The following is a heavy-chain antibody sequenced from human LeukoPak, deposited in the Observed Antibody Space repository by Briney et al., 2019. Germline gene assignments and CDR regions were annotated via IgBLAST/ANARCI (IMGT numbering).Heavy chain of an antibody. D-gene: IGHD1-26*01. J-gene: IGHJ4*02. V-gene: IGHV3-21*01. Sequence: KPGGSLRLSCAASGFTFSSYSMNWVRQAPGKGLEWVSSISSSSSYIDYADSVKGRFTISRDNAKKSLYLQMNTLRAGDTAVYYCARAYSGTYEDYWGQGTLVTVSS. CDR1: GFTFSSYS. CDR2: ISSSSSYI. CDR3: ARAYSGTYEDY.